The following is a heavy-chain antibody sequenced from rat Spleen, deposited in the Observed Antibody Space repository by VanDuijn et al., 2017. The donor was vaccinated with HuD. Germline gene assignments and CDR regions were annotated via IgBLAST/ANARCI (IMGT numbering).Heavy chain of an antibody. J-gene: IGHJ3*01. CDR2: ISYSGST. V-gene: IGHV3-1*01. Sequence: EVQLQESGPGLVKPSQSLSLTCSVTGYSIISNYWGWIRKFSGNKMEWIGHISYSGSTSYNPSLKSRISITRDTSKNQFFLQLNSVTTEDTATYYCARYIGDNSGFAYWGQGTLVTVSS. D-gene: IGHD4-3*01. CDR3: ARYIGDNSGFAY. CDR1: GYSIISNY.